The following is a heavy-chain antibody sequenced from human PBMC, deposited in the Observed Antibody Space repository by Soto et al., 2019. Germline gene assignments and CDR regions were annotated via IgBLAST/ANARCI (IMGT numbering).Heavy chain of an antibody. CDR3: AREGVWYRGDPLGAYYYYGMDV. D-gene: IGHD3-10*01. Sequence: GGSLRLSCAASGFTFSSYAMHWVRQAPGKGLEWVAVISYDGSNKYYADSVKGRFTISRDNSKNTLYLQMNSLRAEDTAVYYCAREGVWYRGDPLGAYYYYGMDVWGQGTTVTVSS. CDR1: GFTFSSYA. V-gene: IGHV3-30-3*01. J-gene: IGHJ6*02. CDR2: ISYDGSNK.